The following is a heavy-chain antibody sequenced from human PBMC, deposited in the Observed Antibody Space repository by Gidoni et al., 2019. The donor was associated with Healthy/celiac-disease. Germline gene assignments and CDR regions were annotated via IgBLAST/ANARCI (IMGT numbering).Heavy chain of an antibody. D-gene: IGHD3-3*01. CDR2: IYYSGST. CDR3: ARHVNTYYDFWSGYPYYYYYGMDV. Sequence: QLQLQESGPGLVKPSETLSLTCTVSGGSFSSSSYYSGWTRQPPGKGLEWIGSIYYSGSTYYNPSLKSRVTISVDTSKNQFSLKLSSVTAADTAVYYCARHVNTYYDFWSGYPYYYYYGMDVWGQGTTVTVSS. V-gene: IGHV4-39*01. J-gene: IGHJ6*02. CDR1: GGSFSSSSYY.